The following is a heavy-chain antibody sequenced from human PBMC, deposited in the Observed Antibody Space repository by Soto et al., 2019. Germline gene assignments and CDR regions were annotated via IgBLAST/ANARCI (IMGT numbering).Heavy chain of an antibody. CDR2: IKQDGSET. V-gene: IGHV3-7*01. J-gene: IGHJ4*02. CDR3: ARDLGYCSGGSCYIDY. Sequence: GGSPRRSCAASEGTFIAFLMCLVCQTRGKGLEWVANIKQDGSETYYVDSVKGRFTISRDNAKNSLYLQMNSLRDEDTAVYYCARDLGYCSGGSCYIDYWGQGTLVTFSS. CDR1: EGTFIAFL. D-gene: IGHD2-15*01.